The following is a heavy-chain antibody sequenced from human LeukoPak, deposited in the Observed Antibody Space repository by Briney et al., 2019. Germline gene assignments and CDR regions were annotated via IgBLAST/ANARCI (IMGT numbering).Heavy chain of an antibody. CDR1: GHTFTSYD. CDR2: MNPNSGNT. J-gene: IGHJ6*02. CDR3: ARGEATIPYYYYYGMDV. V-gene: IGHV1-8*01. D-gene: IGHD5-12*01. Sequence: ASVKVSCKASGHTFTSYDINWVRQATGQGLEWMGWMNPNSGNTGYAQKFQGRVTMTRNTSISTAYMELSSLRSEDTAVYYCARGEATIPYYYYYGMDVWGQGTTVTVSS.